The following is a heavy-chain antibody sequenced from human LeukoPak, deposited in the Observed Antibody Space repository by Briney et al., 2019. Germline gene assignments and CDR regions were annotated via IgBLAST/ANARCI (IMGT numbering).Heavy chain of an antibody. CDR3: ARVGEKAFHLWPEIDY. V-gene: IGHV3-23*01. CDR1: GFTLSSYA. D-gene: IGHD5-24*01. CDR2: ISDTGNT. Sequence: GGSLRLSCAASGFTLSSYAMSWVRQAPGKGLEWVSAISDTGNTYHADSVKGRFTISRDNSKNTLYLQMNSLRAGDTAVYYCARVGEKAFHLWPEIDYWGQGTLVTVSS. J-gene: IGHJ4*02.